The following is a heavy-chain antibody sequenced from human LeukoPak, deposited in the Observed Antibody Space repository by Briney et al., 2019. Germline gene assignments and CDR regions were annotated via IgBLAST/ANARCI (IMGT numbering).Heavy chain of an antibody. V-gene: IGHV3-23*01. CDR3: AKDQAGAGVAATEYYYYGMDV. D-gene: IGHD2-15*01. CDR2: ISGSGGST. CDR1: GFTFSSYA. Sequence: GGSLRLSCAATGFTFSSYAMSWVRQALGKGMEWVSAISGSGGSTYYADSVKGRFTISRDNSKNTLYLQMNSLRAEDTAVYYCAKDQAGAGVAATEYYYYGMDVWGQGTTVTVSS. J-gene: IGHJ6*02.